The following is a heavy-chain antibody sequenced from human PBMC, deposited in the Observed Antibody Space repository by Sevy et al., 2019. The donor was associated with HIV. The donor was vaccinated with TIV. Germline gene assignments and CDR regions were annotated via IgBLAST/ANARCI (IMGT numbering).Heavy chain of an antibody. V-gene: IGHV3-49*03. CDR1: GFGFGDYA. D-gene: IGHD3-10*01. CDR3: TRDRNLEMGSIPTDY. CDR2: IRSKTYGGTT. Sequence: GSLRLSCSGFGFGFGDYALSWFRQGPGKGLEWVSFIRSKTYGGTTEYAASVKGRFIVSRDDSKSIAYLQMNSLKTEDSAVYYCTRDRNLEMGSIPTDYWGQGTLVTVSS. J-gene: IGHJ4*02.